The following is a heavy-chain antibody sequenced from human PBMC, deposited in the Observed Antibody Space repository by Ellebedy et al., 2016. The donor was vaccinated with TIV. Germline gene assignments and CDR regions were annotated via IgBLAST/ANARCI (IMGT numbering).Heavy chain of an antibody. J-gene: IGHJ5*02. CDR2: INHSGST. CDR1: GGSFSGYY. D-gene: IGHD1-26*01. CDR3: ARGWRVGATMRMYWFDP. V-gene: IGHV4-34*01. Sequence: MPGGSLRLSCAVYGGSFSGYYWSWIRPPLGKGLEWIGEINHSGSTNYNPSLKSRVTISLDTSKNQFSLKLSSVTAADTAVYYCARGWRVGATMRMYWFDPWGQGTLVTVSS.